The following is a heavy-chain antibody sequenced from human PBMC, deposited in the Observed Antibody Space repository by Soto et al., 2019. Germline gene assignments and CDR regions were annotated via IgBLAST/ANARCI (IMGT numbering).Heavy chain of an antibody. J-gene: IGHJ5*02. CDR1: GFSLRTYG. Sequence: LRLSCAASGFSLRTYGMHWLRRAPGKGLEWVAFIWYDGTKKFYANSVKGRSTISKDNSNNILYLQMSGLRVEDTAVYYCARDVLTAVAGSVNWFDPWGQGTLVTVSS. CDR3: ARDVLTAVAGSVNWFDP. D-gene: IGHD6-19*01. CDR2: IWYDGTKK. V-gene: IGHV3-33*01.